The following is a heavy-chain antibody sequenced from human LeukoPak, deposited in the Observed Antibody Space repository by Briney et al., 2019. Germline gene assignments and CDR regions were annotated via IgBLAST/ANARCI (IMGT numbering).Heavy chain of an antibody. CDR3: ARERKYDSNFDY. D-gene: IGHD1-1*01. Sequence: GGSLRLSCAASGFTFSSYWMHWVRQAPGKGLVWVSRIKSDGSSTSYTDSVKGRFTISRDNAKNTLYLQMNSLRAEDTAVYYCARERKYDSNFDYWGQGTLVTVSS. J-gene: IGHJ4*02. CDR2: IKSDGSST. V-gene: IGHV3-74*01. CDR1: GFTFSSYW.